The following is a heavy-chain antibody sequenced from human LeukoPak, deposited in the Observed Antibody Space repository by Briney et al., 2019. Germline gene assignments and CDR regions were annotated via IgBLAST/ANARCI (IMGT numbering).Heavy chain of an antibody. CDR3: ARSQNYYGSGDY. V-gene: IGHV4-61*01. CDR1: GGSVSNGNFY. CDR2: VYYTGSA. J-gene: IGHJ4*02. Sequence: SETLSLTCTVSGGSVSNGNFYWSWLRQPPGKPLECIGYVYYTGSAYYNPSLEGRVTISVDTSKNQFSVRLSSVTAADTAMYYCARSQNYYGSGDYWSQGTLVTVSS. D-gene: IGHD3-10*01.